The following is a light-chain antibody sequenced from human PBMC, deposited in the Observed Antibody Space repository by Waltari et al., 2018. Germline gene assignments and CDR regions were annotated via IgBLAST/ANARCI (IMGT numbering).Light chain of an antibody. CDR2: GAS. J-gene: IGKJ5*01. V-gene: IGKV3-15*01. Sequence: EIVMTQSPATLSVSPGERATLSCRASQSVTSNLAWYQQKPGQAPRLLIYGASTRATGIPARFSGSGSGTEFTLTISSLQPEDIATYYCQQHDNLPITFGQGTRLEIK. CDR3: QQHDNLPIT. CDR1: QSVTSN.